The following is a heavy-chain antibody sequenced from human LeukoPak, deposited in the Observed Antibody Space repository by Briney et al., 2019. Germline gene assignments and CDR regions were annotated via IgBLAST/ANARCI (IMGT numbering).Heavy chain of an antibody. D-gene: IGHD5-24*01. CDR3: ARIRDGHNLIGPFDY. CDR1: GYTFTGYY. J-gene: IGHJ4*02. CDR2: INPNSGGT. Sequence: GASLKVSCKASGYTFTGYYMYWVRQAPGQGLEWMGCINPNSGGTNYAQKFQGRVTTTRDTSISTAYMELSRLRSDDTAVYYCARIRDGHNLIGPFDYWGQGTLVTVSS. V-gene: IGHV1-2*02.